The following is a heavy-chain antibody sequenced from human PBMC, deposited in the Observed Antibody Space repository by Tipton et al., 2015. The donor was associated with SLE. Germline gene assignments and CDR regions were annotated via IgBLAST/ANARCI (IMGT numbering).Heavy chain of an antibody. J-gene: IGHJ4*02. V-gene: IGHV3-48*03. D-gene: IGHD3-22*01. Sequence: SLRLSCAASGFTFSNYEMNWVRQAPGKGLEWISYITGSGGAITYADSVKGRFTISRDNAKNSLYLQMNSLRPDDTALYYCAKDDGRFYYGSGYIDYWGQGTLVTVSS. CDR3: AKDDGRFYYGSGYIDY. CDR2: ITGSGGAI. CDR1: GFTFSNYE.